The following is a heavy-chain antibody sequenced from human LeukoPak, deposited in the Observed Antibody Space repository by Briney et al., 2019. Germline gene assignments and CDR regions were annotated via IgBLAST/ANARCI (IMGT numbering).Heavy chain of an antibody. CDR3: ARRGRGAKGAFDI. CDR1: GFTFSSHG. J-gene: IGHJ6*04. D-gene: IGHD1-26*01. V-gene: IGHV3-23*01. Sequence: PGGSLRLSCAASGFTFSSHGMNWVRQAPGKGLEWVSGVTGSGGTTYADSVKGRFTVSRDNAKNSLYLQMNSLRAEDTAVYYCARRGRGAKGAFDIWGKGTTVTVSS. CDR2: VTGSGGTT.